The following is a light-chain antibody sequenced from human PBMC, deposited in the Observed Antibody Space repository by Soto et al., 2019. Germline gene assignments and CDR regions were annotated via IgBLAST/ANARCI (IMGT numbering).Light chain of an antibody. CDR3: QQYNDWPLT. Sequence: EIVMTQSPVTLSVSPGERVTLSGRASQSVSSNLAWYQQKPGQAPSLLIYGAFTRATGIPARFSGTGSGTEFTLTISSLQSEDFALYYCQQYNDWPLTFGQGTKVDI. CDR2: GAF. J-gene: IGKJ1*01. V-gene: IGKV3-15*01. CDR1: QSVSSN.